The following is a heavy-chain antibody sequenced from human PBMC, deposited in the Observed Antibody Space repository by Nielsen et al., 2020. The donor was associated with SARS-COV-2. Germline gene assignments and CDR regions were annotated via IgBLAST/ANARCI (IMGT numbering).Heavy chain of an antibody. J-gene: IGHJ6*02. CDR2: INWNGGST. V-gene: IGHV3-20*01. Sequence: GGSLRLSCAASGFTFDDYGMSWVRQAPGKGLEWVSGINWNGGSTGYADSVKGRFTISRDNAKNSLYLQMNSLRAEDTALYHCAVIPDNSFYYGMDVWGQGTTVTVSS. CDR1: GFTFDDYG. CDR3: AVIPDNSFYYGMDV. D-gene: IGHD3-22*01.